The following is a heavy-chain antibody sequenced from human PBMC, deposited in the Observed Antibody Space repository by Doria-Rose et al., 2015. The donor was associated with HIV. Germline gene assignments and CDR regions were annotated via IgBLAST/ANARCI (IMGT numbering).Heavy chain of an antibody. CDR2: TYIRGST. J-gene: IGHJ4*02. Sequence: PGVVKPSQTLSLTCTVSGGSIGSGSYYWSWIRQPAGKGLEWIGRTYIRGSTDYNPSLQSRVTISVDTSKNQFSLEVNSVTAAYTAVYYCARTANWNDGRVDSWGQGTSVIVSS. D-gene: IGHD1-20*01. V-gene: IGHV4-61*02. CDR3: ARTANWNDGRVDS. CDR1: GGSIGSGSYY.